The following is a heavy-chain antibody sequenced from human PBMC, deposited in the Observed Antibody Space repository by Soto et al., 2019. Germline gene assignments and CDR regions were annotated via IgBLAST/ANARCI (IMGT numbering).Heavy chain of an antibody. CDR2: ISWNSGSI. D-gene: IGHD6-6*01. V-gene: IGHV3-9*01. J-gene: IGHJ3*02. CDR3: AKDRRGIAAREAFDI. CDR1: GFTFDDYA. Sequence: GGSLRLSCAASGFTFDDYAMHWVRQAPGKGLEWVSGISWNSGSIGYADSVKGRFTISRDNAKNSLYLQMNSLRAEDTALYYCAKDRRGIAAREAFDIWGQGTMVTVSS.